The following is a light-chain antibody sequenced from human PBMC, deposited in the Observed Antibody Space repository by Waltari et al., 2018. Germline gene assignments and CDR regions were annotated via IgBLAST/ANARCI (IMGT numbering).Light chain of an antibody. Sequence: DFQMTQSPSILSASIGDTVTISCRANQNIRTALAWYQPMSGQVPKVLIYGASKLESGVAARCSGNGSGTDFTLTITGLQADDFGTYYCQYYFDYENSFGQGTKLEI. V-gene: IGKV1-5*03. J-gene: IGKJ2*03. CDR3: QYYFDYENS. CDR2: GAS. CDR1: QNIRTA.